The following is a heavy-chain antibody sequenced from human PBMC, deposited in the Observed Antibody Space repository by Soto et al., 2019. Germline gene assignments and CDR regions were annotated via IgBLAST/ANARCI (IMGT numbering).Heavy chain of an antibody. CDR3: ARDYSSSFHGMDV. Sequence: LSLTCAVYGGSFSGYYWSWIRQPPGKGLEWIGEINHSGSTNYNPSLKSRVTISVDTSKNQFSLKLSSVTAADTAVYYCARDYSSSFHGMDVWGQGXTVTVYS. CDR1: GGSFSGYY. V-gene: IGHV4-34*01. J-gene: IGHJ6*02. CDR2: INHSGST. D-gene: IGHD6-6*01.